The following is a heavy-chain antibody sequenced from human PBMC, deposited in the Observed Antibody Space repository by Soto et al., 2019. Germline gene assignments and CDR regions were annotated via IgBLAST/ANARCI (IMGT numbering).Heavy chain of an antibody. Sequence: GASVKVSCKASGYTFAAYFMHWVRQAPGQGLEWMGIINPRGGSTNYAQRFQGRVAMTWDTSTSTAYMELGSLRSDDTAVYYCARAPYSSSSFFFDFWGQGTPVTVSS. V-gene: IGHV1-46*01. D-gene: IGHD6-6*01. CDR2: INPRGGST. CDR1: GYTFAAYF. J-gene: IGHJ4*02. CDR3: ARAPYSSSSFFFDF.